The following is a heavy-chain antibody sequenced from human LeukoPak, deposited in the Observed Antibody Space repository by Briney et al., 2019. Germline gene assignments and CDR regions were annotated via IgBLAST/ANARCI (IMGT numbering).Heavy chain of an antibody. CDR1: GGSLSSSSYY. Sequence: SETLSLTCTVSGGSLSSSSYYWGWIRQPPGKGLEWIGSIYYSGSTYYNPSLKSRVTISVDTSKNQFSLKLSSVTAADTAVYYCARLHLDTAMVTSDYWGQGTLVTVSS. D-gene: IGHD5-18*01. CDR3: ARLHLDTAMVTSDY. V-gene: IGHV4-39*01. CDR2: IYYSGST. J-gene: IGHJ4*02.